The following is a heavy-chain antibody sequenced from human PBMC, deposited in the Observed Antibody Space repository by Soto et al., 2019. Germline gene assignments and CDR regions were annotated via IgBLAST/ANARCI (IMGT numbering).Heavy chain of an antibody. CDR3: AREVPSTVTSYFDS. CDR1: GDSIFDNN. D-gene: IGHD4-17*01. V-gene: IGHV4-59*01. CDR2: VYYTGST. Sequence: QVQLKESGPGLVKPSETLSLTCTVSGDSIFDNNWAWIRQPPGKGLEWIGYVYYTGSTSYNPSPRSRVHISVETSKNQFSLKLASVTAADTAEYFCAREVPSTVTSYFDSWGQGTLVTVSS. J-gene: IGHJ4*02.